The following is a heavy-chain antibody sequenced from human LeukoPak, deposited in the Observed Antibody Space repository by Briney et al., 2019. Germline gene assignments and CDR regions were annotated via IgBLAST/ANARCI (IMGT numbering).Heavy chain of an antibody. CDR2: TSPDEGLK. D-gene: IGHD1-26*01. Sequence: GGSLRLSCAASGFTFSSYWMSWVRQAPGKGLEWVAVTSPDEGLKFYGDSVKGRFTISRDNSKNTMYLQMNNLREEDTAVYYCTRDPILGAPDYFDYWGQGTLVTVSS. V-gene: IGHV3-30*03. CDR3: TRDPILGAPDYFDY. J-gene: IGHJ4*02. CDR1: GFTFSSYW.